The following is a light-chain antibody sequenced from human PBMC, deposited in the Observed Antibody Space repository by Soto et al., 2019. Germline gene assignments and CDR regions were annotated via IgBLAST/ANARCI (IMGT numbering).Light chain of an antibody. CDR3: SSYTTTTRL. J-gene: IGLJ3*02. V-gene: IGLV2-14*01. CDR1: SSDIGSNNY. CDR2: EVS. Sequence: QSALTQPASVSGSPGQSITISCTGTSSDIGSNNYVSWFQQRPGKAPTLIIYEVSNRPSGVSTHFSGSKSGNTASLTNSGLLPEDEAEYYCSSYTTTTRLFGGGTKVTVL.